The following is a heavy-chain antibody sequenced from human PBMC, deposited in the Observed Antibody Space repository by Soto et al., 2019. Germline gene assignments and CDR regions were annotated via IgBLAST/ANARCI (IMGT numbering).Heavy chain of an antibody. J-gene: IGHJ6*02. D-gene: IGHD6-13*01. CDR1: GFTVSSNY. V-gene: IGHV3-53*01. CDR2: SYSGGST. Sequence: LRLSFAASGFTVSSNYMSWVRQAPGKGLEWVSVSYSGGSTYYADSVKGRFTISRDNSKNTLYLQMNSLRAEDTAVYYCARRGSSSWDAYYYYYYGMDVWGQGTTVTVSS. CDR3: ARRGSSSWDAYYYYYYGMDV.